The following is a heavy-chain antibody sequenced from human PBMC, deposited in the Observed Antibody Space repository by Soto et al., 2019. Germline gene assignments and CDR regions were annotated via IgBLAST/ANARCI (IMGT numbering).Heavy chain of an antibody. CDR2: ISNDENIK. CDR1: GFNFGNFG. J-gene: IGHJ4*02. CDR3: ARGLRGVLDY. V-gene: IGHV3-33*01. Sequence: LRLSCVASGFNFGNFGMRWVRQAPGKGLEWLTVISNDENIKQDSVRGRFAIARDNSKNTLYLHLTSLRAEDTAIYYCARGLRGVLDYWGQGTLVTVS. D-gene: IGHD5-12*01.